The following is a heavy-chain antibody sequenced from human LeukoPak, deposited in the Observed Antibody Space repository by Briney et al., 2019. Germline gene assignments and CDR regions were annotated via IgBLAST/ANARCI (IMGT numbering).Heavy chain of an antibody. Sequence: SETLSLTCTVSGGSISSSSYYWGWIRQPSGKGLEWIGSIYYSGSTYYNPSLKSRVTISVDTSKNQFSLKLSSVTAADTAVYYCARVRYSSSSPRRAEYFQHWGQGTLVTVSS. CDR1: GGSISSSSYY. D-gene: IGHD6-6*01. CDR2: IYYSGST. J-gene: IGHJ1*01. V-gene: IGHV4-39*01. CDR3: ARVRYSSSSPRRAEYFQH.